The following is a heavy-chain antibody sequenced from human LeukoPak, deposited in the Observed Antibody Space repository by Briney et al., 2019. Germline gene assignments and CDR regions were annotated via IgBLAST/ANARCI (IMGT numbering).Heavy chain of an antibody. D-gene: IGHD3-22*01. CDR3: ARHTPLATMIVVAGYFDY. V-gene: IGHV4-38-2*02. J-gene: IGHJ4*02. CDR2: FLHSGST. CDR1: GYSISSGYY. Sequence: SETLSLTCTVSGYSISSGYYWGWIRQPPGKRLEWIGSFLHSGSTYYNPSLKSRVTISVDTSKNQFSLKLSSVTAADTAVYYCARHTPLATMIVVAGYFDYWGQGTLVTVSS.